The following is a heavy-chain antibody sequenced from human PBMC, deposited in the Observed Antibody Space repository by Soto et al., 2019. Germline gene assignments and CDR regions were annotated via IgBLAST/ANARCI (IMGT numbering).Heavy chain of an antibody. D-gene: IGHD7-27*01. V-gene: IGHV4-30-4*01. Sequence: QVQLQESGPGLMKPSQTLSLTCTVSGGSISTVDYWWSWIRQSPDMGLEWIGHIYDGGRTYNNPSLERRVTMSVDTSKSQLSLTLSSVSAADTAVYYCARGPSGDKVDSWGQGTLVTVSS. J-gene: IGHJ4*02. CDR2: IYDGGRT. CDR1: GGSISTVDYW. CDR3: ARGPSGDKVDS.